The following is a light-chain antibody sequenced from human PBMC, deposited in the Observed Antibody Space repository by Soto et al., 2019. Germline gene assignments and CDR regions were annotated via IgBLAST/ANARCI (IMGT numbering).Light chain of an antibody. V-gene: IGKV1-5*01. CDR2: HAS. J-gene: IGKJ1*01. CDR3: QHYNSYSEA. CDR1: QGISNY. Sequence: DIQMTQSPSYVSASVGDRVTLTCRASQGISNYLAWYQQKPGTAPKLLIYHASTLESGVPSRFSGSGSGTEFTLTISSLQPDEFATYYCQHYNSYSEAFGQGTKVDIK.